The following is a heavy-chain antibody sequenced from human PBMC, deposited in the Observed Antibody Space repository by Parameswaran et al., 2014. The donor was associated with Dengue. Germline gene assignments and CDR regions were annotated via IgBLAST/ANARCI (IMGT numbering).Heavy chain of an antibody. V-gene: IGHV1-46*01. Sequence: WVRQAPGQGLEWMGIINPSGGSTSYAQKFQGRVTMTRDTSTSTVYMELSSLRSEDTAVYYCARDSDCMDILTGYCGWFDPWAREPWSPSPQ. CDR2: INPSGGST. J-gene: IGHJ5*02. D-gene: IGHD3-9*01. CDR3: ARDSDCMDILTGYCGWFDP.